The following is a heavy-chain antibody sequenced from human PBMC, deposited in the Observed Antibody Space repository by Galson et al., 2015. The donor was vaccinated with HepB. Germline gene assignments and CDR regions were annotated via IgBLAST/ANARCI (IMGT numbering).Heavy chain of an antibody. CDR2: INHSGST. CDR1: GGSFSGYY. CDR3: ARGITYCSSTSRQPGGGHGMDV. V-gene: IGHV4-34*01. J-gene: IGHJ6*02. D-gene: IGHD2-2*01. Sequence: ETLSLTCAVYGGSFSGYYWSWIRQPPGKGLEWIGEINHSGSTNYNPSLKSRVTISVDTSKNQFSLKLSSVTAADTAVYYCARGITYCSSTSRQPGGGHGMDVWGQGTTVTVSS.